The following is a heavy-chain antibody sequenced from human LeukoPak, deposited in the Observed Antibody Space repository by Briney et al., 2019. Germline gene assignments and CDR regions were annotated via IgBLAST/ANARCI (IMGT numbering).Heavy chain of an antibody. Sequence: SETLSLACTVSGLAIGSGGSYWAWMRQHPGKGLEWVGYISNTGRTYYNASLRARLFFSQDKSTNQFSLRLRSVTAADTAVYYCAKMEERTSCFDSWGQGTLVTASS. CDR2: ISNTGRT. J-gene: IGHJ4*02. D-gene: IGHD1-1*01. CDR1: GLAIGSGGSY. CDR3: AKMEERTSCFDS. V-gene: IGHV4-31*03.